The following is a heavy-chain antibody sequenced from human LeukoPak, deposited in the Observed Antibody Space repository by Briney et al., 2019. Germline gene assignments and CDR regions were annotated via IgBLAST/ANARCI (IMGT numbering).Heavy chain of an antibody. D-gene: IGHD5-18*01. Sequence: SETLSLTCTVSGGSISSYNWSWIRQPPGKGLEWIGYIYYSGSTNYNPSLKSRVTISVDTSKNQFSLKLSSVTAADTAVYYCARNSYGYGLDFDYWGQGTLVTVSS. V-gene: IGHV4-59*01. CDR2: IYYSGST. CDR1: GGSISSYN. J-gene: IGHJ4*02. CDR3: ARNSYGYGLDFDY.